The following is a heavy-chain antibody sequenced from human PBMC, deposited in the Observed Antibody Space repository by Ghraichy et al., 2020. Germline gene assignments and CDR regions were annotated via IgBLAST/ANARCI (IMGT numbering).Heavy chain of an antibody. CDR3: ARGRKSSQQLVPLPFDY. CDR1: GGSVNSGSYY. CDR2: VYYSGTT. D-gene: IGHD6-13*01. J-gene: IGHJ4*02. Sequence: SETLSLTCTVSGGSVNSGSYYWSWIRQTPGKGLEWIGYVYYSGTTSYNPSLESRVSMSVDTSTNQFSLRLSSVTAADTAVYYCARGRKSSQQLVPLPFDYWGQGTLVNVSS. V-gene: IGHV4-61*01.